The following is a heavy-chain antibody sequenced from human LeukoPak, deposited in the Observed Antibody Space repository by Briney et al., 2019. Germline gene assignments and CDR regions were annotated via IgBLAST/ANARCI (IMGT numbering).Heavy chain of an antibody. V-gene: IGHV3-21*01. J-gene: IGHJ6*03. D-gene: IGHD6-13*01. CDR3: AKSRATAGTGPYYYMDV. Sequence: PGGSLRLSCAASGFTFSSYSMNWVRQAPGKGLEWVSSISSSSSYIYYADSVKGRFTISRDNAKDSLYLQMNSLRAEDTAVYYCAKSRATAGTGPYYYMDVWGKGTTVTVSS. CDR2: ISSSSSYI. CDR1: GFTFSSYS.